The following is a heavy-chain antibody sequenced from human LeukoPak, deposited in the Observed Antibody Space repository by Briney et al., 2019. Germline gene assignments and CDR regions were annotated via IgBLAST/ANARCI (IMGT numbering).Heavy chain of an antibody. CDR3: ARLIPSYDILTAYWFDP. D-gene: IGHD3-9*01. CDR1: GGSISSYY. Sequence: SETLFLTCTVSGGSISSYYWSWIRQPPGKGLEWIGYIYYSGSTNYNPSLKSRVTISVDTSKNQFSLKLSSVTAADTAMYYCARLIPSYDILTAYWFDPWGQGTLVTVSS. V-gene: IGHV4-59*08. CDR2: IYYSGST. J-gene: IGHJ5*02.